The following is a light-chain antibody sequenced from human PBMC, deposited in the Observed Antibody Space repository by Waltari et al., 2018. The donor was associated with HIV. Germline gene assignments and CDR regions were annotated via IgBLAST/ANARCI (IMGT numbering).Light chain of an antibody. CDR1: QSLLHSNGYNY. J-gene: IGKJ3*01. CDR3: MQALQTPLT. V-gene: IGKV2-28*01. CDR2: LGF. Sequence: DIVMTQSPLSLPVTPGGPASISCRSSQSLLHSNGYNYLDWYLQKPGQSPQLLIYLGFNRASGVPDRFSGTGSGTDFTLKISRVEAEDVGVYYCMQALQTPLTFGPGTKVDIE.